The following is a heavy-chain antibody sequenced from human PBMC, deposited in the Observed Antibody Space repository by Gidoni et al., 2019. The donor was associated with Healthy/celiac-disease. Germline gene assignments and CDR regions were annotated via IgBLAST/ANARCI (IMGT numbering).Heavy chain of an antibody. CDR1: GGSISSSNW. CDR3: AREEVGGSGSYYNLDY. J-gene: IGHJ4*02. V-gene: IGHV4-4*02. CDR2: IYHSGST. Sequence: QVQLQESGPGLVKPSGTLSLTCAGPGGSISSSNWWSWVRQPPGKGLEWIGEIYHSGSTNYNPSLKSRVTISVDKSKNQFSLKLSSVTAADTAVYYCAREEVGGSGSYYNLDYWGQGTLVTVSS. D-gene: IGHD3-10*01.